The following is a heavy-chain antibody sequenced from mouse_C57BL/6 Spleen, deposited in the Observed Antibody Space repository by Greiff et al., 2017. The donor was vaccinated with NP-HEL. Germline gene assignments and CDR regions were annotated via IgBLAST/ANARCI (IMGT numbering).Heavy chain of an antibody. D-gene: IGHD3-2*02. CDR2: IDPTDSYT. J-gene: IGHJ2*01. V-gene: IGHV1-50*01. CDR1: GYTFTSYW. Sequence: VQLQQPGAELVKPGASVKLSCKASGYTFTSYWMQWVKQRPGQGLEWIGEIDPTDSYTNYNQKFKGKATLTTDKSSSTAYMQLSSLTSEDSAVYYCARAERLRDFDYWGQGTTLTVSS. CDR3: ARAERLRDFDY.